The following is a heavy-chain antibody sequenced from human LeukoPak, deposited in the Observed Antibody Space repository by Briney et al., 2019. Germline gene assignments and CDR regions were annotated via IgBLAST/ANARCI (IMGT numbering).Heavy chain of an antibody. D-gene: IGHD2-15*01. V-gene: IGHV3-30*18. CDR1: GFIFSGYG. CDR2: ISYDGSNK. CDR3: AKDAGLLLRYYYYGMDV. J-gene: IGHJ6*04. Sequence: GRSLRLYCAASGFIFSGYGMHWVRQAPGKGLEWVAVISYDGSNKYYADSVKGRFTISRDNSKNTLYLQMNSLRAEDTAVYYCAKDAGLLLRYYYYGMDVWGKGTTVTVSS.